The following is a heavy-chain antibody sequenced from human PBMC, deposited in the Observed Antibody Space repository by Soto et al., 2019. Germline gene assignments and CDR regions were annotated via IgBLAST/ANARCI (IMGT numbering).Heavy chain of an antibody. Sequence: QVQLVQSGAEVKKPGSSVKFSCKASGGTFSSYAISWVRQAPGQGLEWMGGIIPIFGTANYAQKFQGRVTITADESTSTAYMELSSLRSEDTAVYYCASPTWGPDYGDSLGGGYYYYGMDVWGQGTTVTVSS. CDR3: ASPTWGPDYGDSLGGGYYYYGMDV. D-gene: IGHD4-17*01. CDR1: GGTFSSYA. J-gene: IGHJ6*02. CDR2: IIPIFGTA. V-gene: IGHV1-69*12.